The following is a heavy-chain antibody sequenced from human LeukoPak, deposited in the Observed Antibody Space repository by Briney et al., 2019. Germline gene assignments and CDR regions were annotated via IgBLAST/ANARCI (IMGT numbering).Heavy chain of an antibody. J-gene: IGHJ1*01. CDR3: ARDQRESSAWSWYFQQ. CDR2: INSDGSST. CDR1: GFTFSSYW. V-gene: IGHV3-74*01. Sequence: GGSLRLSCAASGFTFSSYWMHWVLQAPGKGLVWVSRINSDGSSTSYADSVKGRFTISRDNAKNTLYLQMNSLRAEDTAVYYCARDQRESSAWSWYFQQWGQGTLVTVSS. D-gene: IGHD6-19*01.